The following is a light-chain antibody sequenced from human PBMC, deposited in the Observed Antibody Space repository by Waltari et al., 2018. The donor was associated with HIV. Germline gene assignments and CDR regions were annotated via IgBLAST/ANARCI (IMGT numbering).Light chain of an antibody. V-gene: IGLV1-44*01. CDR3: AAWYDSLNGL. Sequence: QSVLTQPPSASGTPGQRVTISCSGRRSNIGSNPVSWYQQVPGTAPKLLISDNNQRPSGVPDRFSGSKSGTSAYLAISGLQSEDEGDYYCAAWYDSLNGLFGGGTKLTV. J-gene: IGLJ2*01. CDR2: DNN. CDR1: RSNIGSNP.